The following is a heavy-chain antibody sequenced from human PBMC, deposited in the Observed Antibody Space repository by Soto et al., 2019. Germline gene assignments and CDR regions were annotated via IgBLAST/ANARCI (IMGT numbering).Heavy chain of an antibody. CDR3: AREYQLLYDY. CDR1: GFTFSSYG. D-gene: IGHD2-2*02. Sequence: QVRLVESGGGVVQPGRSLRLSCTASGFTFSSYGIHWVRQAPGKGLELVAVIWYDGNKKYYADSVKGRFTISRDNSKNTLYLQMSSLRAEDTAVYYCAREYQLLYDYWGQGTLVTVSS. CDR2: IWYDGNKK. V-gene: IGHV3-33*01. J-gene: IGHJ4*02.